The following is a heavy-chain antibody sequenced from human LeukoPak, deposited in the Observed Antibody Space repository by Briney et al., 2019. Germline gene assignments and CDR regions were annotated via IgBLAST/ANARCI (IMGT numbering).Heavy chain of an antibody. CDR2: IIPIFGTA. V-gene: IGHV1-69*06. Sequence: SVKVSCKASGGTFSSYAISWVRQAPGQGLEWMGGIIPIFGTANYAQKFQGRVTITADKSTSTAYMELSSVTAADTAVYYCAREVRSAWASFDPWGQGTLVTVSS. J-gene: IGHJ5*02. CDR1: GGTFSSYA. CDR3: AREVRSAWASFDP. D-gene: IGHD1-26*01.